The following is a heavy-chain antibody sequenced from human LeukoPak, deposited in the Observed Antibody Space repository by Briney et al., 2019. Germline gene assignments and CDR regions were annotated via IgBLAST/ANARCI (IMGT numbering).Heavy chain of an antibody. CDR1: GGSFSGYY. CDR2: INHSGST. CDR3: ARQGQLVRYYYYYMDV. J-gene: IGHJ6*03. V-gene: IGHV4-34*01. D-gene: IGHD6-13*01. Sequence: PSETLSLTCAVYGGSFSGYYWSWIRQPPGKGLEWIGEINHSGSTNYNPSLKSRVTISIDTSKNQFSLKLRSVTAADTAVYYCARQGQLVRYYYYYMDVWGKGTTVTVSS.